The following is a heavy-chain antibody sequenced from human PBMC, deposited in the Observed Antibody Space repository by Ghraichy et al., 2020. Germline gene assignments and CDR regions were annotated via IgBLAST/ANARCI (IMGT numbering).Heavy chain of an antibody. Sequence: SETLSLTCTVSGGSISSYYWSWIRQPPGKGLEWIGYIYYSGSTNYNPSLKSRVTISLDTSKNHFSLKLSSVTAADTAVYYCARASSGWSAYRYWGQGTLVTVSS. CDR2: IYYSGST. J-gene: IGHJ4*02. CDR1: GGSISSYY. D-gene: IGHD6-19*01. V-gene: IGHV4-59*01. CDR3: ARASSGWSAYRY.